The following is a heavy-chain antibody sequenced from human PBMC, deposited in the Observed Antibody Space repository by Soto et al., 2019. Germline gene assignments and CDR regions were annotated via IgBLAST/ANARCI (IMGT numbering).Heavy chain of an antibody. D-gene: IGHD3-3*01. CDR1: GYTFTSYA. CDR2: INAGNGNT. J-gene: IGHJ4*02. V-gene: IGHV1-3*01. Sequence: ASVKVSCKASGYTFTSYAMHWVRQAPGQRLEWMGWINAGNGNTKYSQKFQGRVTITRDTSASTAYMELSSLRSEDTAVYYCARAALPWTFGVVHFDYWGQGTLVTVSS. CDR3: ARAALPWTFGVVHFDY.